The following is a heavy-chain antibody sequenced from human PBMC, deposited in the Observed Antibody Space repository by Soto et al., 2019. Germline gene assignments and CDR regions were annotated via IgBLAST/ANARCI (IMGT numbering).Heavy chain of an antibody. CDR2: INIDGSTT. V-gene: IGHV3-74*01. CDR1: GFTFSSYW. D-gene: IGHD3-22*01. CDR3: ARGRLYYYDSCDS. Sequence: GGSLRFSCAASGFTFSSYWMHWVRQAPGKGLVWVSRINIDGSTTNYADSVKGRFTISRDNAKNTVYLQMSTLRAEDTAVYYCARGRLYYYDSCDSWGQGTLVTVS. J-gene: IGHJ4*02.